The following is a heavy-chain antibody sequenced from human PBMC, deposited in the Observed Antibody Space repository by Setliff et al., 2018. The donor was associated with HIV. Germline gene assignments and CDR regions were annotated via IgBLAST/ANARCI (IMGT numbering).Heavy chain of an antibody. CDR2: IYYSGNT. D-gene: IGHD3-16*01. J-gene: IGHJ4*02. CDR3: VHSLLGAPMVDY. CDR1: GPSLSTGHH. Sequence: PSETLSLTCSVSGPSLSTGHHWGWIRQPPGKGLEWIGSIYYSGNTYYNPSLKSRVAMSIDTSKNQFSLRLNSVTAADTAMYYCVHSLLGAPMVDYWGQGTLVTVSS. V-gene: IGHV4-38-2*02.